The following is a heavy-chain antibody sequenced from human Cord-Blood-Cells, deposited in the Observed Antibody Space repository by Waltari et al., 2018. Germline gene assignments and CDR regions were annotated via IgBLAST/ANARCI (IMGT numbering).Heavy chain of an antibody. CDR1: GFTFSSYA. J-gene: IGHJ4*02. CDR3: ASLEGATIDY. CDR2: ISYDGSNK. Sequence: QVQLVESGGGVVQPGRSLRLSCAASGFTFSSYAMHWVRQAPGKGLEWVAVISYDGSNKYYADSVKSRFTSSRDNSKNTLYLQMNSLRAEDTAVYYCASLEGATIDYWGQGTLVTVSS. D-gene: IGHD5-12*01. V-gene: IGHV3-30*04.